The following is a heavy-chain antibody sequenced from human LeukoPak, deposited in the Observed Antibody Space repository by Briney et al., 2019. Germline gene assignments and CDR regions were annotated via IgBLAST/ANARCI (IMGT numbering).Heavy chain of an antibody. Sequence: RGESLKISCKGSGNNFTHYWIGWVRQMPGKGLEWMGIIYPGDSDTRYSPSFQGQVTISADKSISTAYLQWSSLKASDTAMYYCARQGGCSGYDYSSYWGQGTLATVSS. J-gene: IGHJ4*02. D-gene: IGHD5-12*01. CDR3: ARQGGCSGYDYSSY. CDR2: IYPGDSDT. V-gene: IGHV5-51*01. CDR1: GNNFTHYW.